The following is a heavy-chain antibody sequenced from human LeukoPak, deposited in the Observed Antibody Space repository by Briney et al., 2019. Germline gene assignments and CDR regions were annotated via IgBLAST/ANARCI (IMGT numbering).Heavy chain of an antibody. CDR2: IIPIFGTA. Sequence: ASVNVSCKASGGTFSSYAISWVRQAPGQGLEWMGGIIPIFGTANHAQKFQGRVTITADESTSTAYMELSSLRSEDTAVYYCARDPSYSRHGQKDCSSTSCYPKQDYEGDDYWGQGTLVTVSS. CDR3: ARDPSYSRHGQKDCSSTSCYPKQDYEGDDY. V-gene: IGHV1-69*01. J-gene: IGHJ4*02. CDR1: GGTFSSYA. D-gene: IGHD2-2*01.